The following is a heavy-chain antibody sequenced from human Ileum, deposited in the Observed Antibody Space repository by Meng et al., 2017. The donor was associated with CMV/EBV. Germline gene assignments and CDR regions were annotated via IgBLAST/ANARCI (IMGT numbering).Heavy chain of an antibody. J-gene: IGHJ4*02. D-gene: IGHD2-2*02. CDR2: ITSGSSI. Sequence: EVQVVEYRVGSVTPGGSVCLACAACGFTFSSSIRNWVRKAPGKGREWVSSITSGSSIFFADSVKVPFTTSRDNAKNLFFLQMAGLRADYTSAYYCACYTPTYRDYWGQGTLVTVSS. CDR3: ACYTPTYRDY. CDR1: GFTFSSSI. V-gene: IGHV3-21*02.